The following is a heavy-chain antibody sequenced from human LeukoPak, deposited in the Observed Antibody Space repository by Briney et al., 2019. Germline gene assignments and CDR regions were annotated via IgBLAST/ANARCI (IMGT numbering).Heavy chain of an antibody. V-gene: IGHV3-48*02. J-gene: IGHJ4*02. CDR2: ISSSSRSI. Sequence: QTGGSLRLSCAASGFTFSSYSMNWVRQAPGKGLEWVSYISSSSRSIYYADSVKGRFTISRDNANNSLSLQMNSLRDEDTAVYYCVLGSPFDYWGQGTLVTVSS. CDR1: GFTFSSYS. D-gene: IGHD3-10*01. CDR3: VLGSPFDY.